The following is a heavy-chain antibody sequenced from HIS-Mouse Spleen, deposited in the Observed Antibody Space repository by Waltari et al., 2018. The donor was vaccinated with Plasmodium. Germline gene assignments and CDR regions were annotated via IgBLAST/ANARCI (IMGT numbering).Heavy chain of an antibody. CDR1: GGSISSSRYY. CDR2: IYYSGST. Sequence: QLQLQESGPGLVKPSETLSLTCTVSGGSISSSRYYWGWIRQPPGKGLEWIGSIYYSGSTYDNPSLKSRVTISVDTSKNQFSLKLSSVTAADTAVYYCARRGGSYYYFDYWGQGTLVTVSS. CDR3: ARRGGSYYYFDY. V-gene: IGHV4-39*01. D-gene: IGHD1-26*01. J-gene: IGHJ4*02.